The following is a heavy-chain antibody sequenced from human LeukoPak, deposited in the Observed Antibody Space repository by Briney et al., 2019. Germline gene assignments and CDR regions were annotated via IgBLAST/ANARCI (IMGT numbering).Heavy chain of an antibody. CDR3: ARVALAAAGPYFDY. CDR1: GGSISSYY. Sequence: SETLSLTCTVSGGSISSYYWSWIRPPAGKGLEWIGRIYTSGSTNYNPSLKSRVTMSVDTSKNQFSLKLSSVTAADTAVYYCARVALAAAGPYFDYWGQGTLVTVSS. J-gene: IGHJ4*02. CDR2: IYTSGST. D-gene: IGHD6-13*01. V-gene: IGHV4-4*07.